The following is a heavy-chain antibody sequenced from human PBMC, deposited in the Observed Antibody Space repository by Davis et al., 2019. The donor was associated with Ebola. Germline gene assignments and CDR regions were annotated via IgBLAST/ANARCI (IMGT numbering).Heavy chain of an antibody. CDR3: ARKGYGYVYYFDY. V-gene: IGHV3-11*01. J-gene: IGHJ4*02. Sequence: GESLKISCAASGFTFSDYYMSWIRQAAGKGLEWVSYISSSGSTIYYADSVKGRFTISRDNAKNSLYLQMNSLRAEDTAVYYCARKGYGYVYYFDYWGQGTLVTVSS. D-gene: IGHD5-18*01. CDR2: ISSSGSTI. CDR1: GFTFSDYY.